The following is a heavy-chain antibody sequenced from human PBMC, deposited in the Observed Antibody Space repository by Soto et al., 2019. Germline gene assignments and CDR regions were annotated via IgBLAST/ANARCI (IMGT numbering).Heavy chain of an antibody. Sequence: GASVKVSCKTSGYTFTNYAINWVRQAPGQGLQWMGWISAYSGDTKYAQRFQDRLTVTTDPSTTTAYMELRSLRSDDTAVYYCARDGRAFSIFGETMDVCGQGTTVTVYS. CDR3: ARDGRAFSIFGETMDV. J-gene: IGHJ6*02. D-gene: IGHD3-3*01. CDR2: ISAYSGDT. V-gene: IGHV1-18*01. CDR1: GYTFTNYA.